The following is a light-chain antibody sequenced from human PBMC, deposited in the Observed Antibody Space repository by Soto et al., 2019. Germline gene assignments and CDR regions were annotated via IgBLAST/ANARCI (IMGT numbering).Light chain of an antibody. CDR2: TAS. CDR1: QSISSW. Sequence: IRMSQSASALSASIGDRVTITCLASQSISSWFAWYQQTPRKPPHLLIYTASSLESGVPSSFSGSGSGTEFTLTIIRLQPDDFTPYYRPQSTSYSWTSAQGT. J-gene: IGKJ1*01. CDR3: PQSTSYSWT. V-gene: IGKV1-5*03.